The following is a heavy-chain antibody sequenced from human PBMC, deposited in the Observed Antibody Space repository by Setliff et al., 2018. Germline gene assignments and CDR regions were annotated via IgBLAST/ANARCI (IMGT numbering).Heavy chain of an antibody. Sequence: KTSETVSLTCTVSGGSINSMSYYWGWIRQPPGKGLEWIGSIYHSGSSYYNPSLRSRVTISVDTSKNQFSLILRSVTAADTAVYYCARDKWVLVRTHNYYYVDIWGKGTTVTVSS. D-gene: IGHD3-10*01. CDR1: GGSINSMSYY. J-gene: IGHJ6*03. V-gene: IGHV4-39*07. CDR2: IYHSGSS. CDR3: ARDKWVLVRTHNYYYVDI.